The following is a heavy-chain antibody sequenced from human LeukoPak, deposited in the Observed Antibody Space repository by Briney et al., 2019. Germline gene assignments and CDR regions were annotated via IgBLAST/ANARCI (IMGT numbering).Heavy chain of an antibody. V-gene: IGHV3-43*01. D-gene: IGHD6-19*01. CDR3: TKSDRPPVAPFDH. CDR2: ITWDGSGT. J-gene: IGHJ4*02. CDR1: GFTFDDFT. Sequence: GGSLRLSSAASGFTFDDFTLHWIRQTPEKGLEWVSLITWDGSGTYYADSVRGRFTISRDNTKNSLFLQMHSLRTEDTALYYCTKSDRPPVAPFDHWGQGTLVTVSS.